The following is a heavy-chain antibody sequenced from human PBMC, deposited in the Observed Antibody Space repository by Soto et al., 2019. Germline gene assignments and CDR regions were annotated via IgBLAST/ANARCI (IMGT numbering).Heavy chain of an antibody. CDR2: ISAYNGNT. J-gene: IGHJ6*04. CDR3: AIAYCMRSSCYHYYYSCMDC. CDR1: GYTFTSYG. D-gene: IGHD2-2*01. V-gene: IGHV1-18*01. Sequence: SVKVSCKASGYTFTSYGISWVRQTPGQGLEWMGWISAYNGNTNYAQKLQGRVTMTTDTSTSTAYMELRSLRSDDTAVYYCAIAYCMRSSCYHYYYSCMDCCRKGLTVTVSS.